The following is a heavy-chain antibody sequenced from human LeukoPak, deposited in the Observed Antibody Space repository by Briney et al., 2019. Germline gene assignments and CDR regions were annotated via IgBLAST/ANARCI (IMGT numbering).Heavy chain of an antibody. V-gene: IGHV4-39*01. Sequence: SETLSLTCIVSGGSISSSGYYWGWIRQPPGKGLEWIGSMYHSGNTYYNPSLKSRVIVSVDTSKNQFSLKLSSVTAADTAVYYCARHAMVAAPIDYWGQGTLVTVSS. CDR2: MYHSGNT. D-gene: IGHD2-15*01. CDR3: ARHAMVAAPIDY. CDR1: GGSISSSGYY. J-gene: IGHJ4*02.